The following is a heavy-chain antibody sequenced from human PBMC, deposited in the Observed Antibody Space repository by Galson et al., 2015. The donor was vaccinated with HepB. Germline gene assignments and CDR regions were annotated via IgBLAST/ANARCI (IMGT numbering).Heavy chain of an antibody. D-gene: IGHD3-3*01. J-gene: IGHJ6*02. V-gene: IGHV1-3*01. CDR1: GYTFTSYY. CDR3: ARDNDFWSGYYTERAGHGMDV. CDR2: INAGNGNT. Sequence: SVKVSCKASGYTFTSYYMHWVRQAPGQGLEWMGWINAGNGNTKYSQKFQGRVTITRDTSASTAYMELSSLRSEDTAVYYCARDNDFWSGYYTERAGHGMDVWGQGTTVTVSS.